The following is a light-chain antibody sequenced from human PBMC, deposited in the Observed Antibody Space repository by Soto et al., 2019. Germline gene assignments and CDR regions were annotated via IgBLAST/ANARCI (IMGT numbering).Light chain of an antibody. CDR2: EDN. V-gene: IGLV6-57*04. CDR1: RGSIASNY. CDR3: QSYDSSNPHVV. J-gene: IGLJ2*01. Sequence: MLTQPHSVSESPGKTVTISCTRSRGSIASNYVQWYQQRPGSAPTTVIYEDNQRPSGVPDRFSGSIDSSSNSASLTISGLKTEDEADYYCQSYDSSNPHVVFGGGTQLTVL.